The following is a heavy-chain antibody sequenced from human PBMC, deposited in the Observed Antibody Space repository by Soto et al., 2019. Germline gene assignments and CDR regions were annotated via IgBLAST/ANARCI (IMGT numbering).Heavy chain of an antibody. J-gene: IGHJ4*02. CDR1: GFTFDDYG. V-gene: IGHV3-20*01. CDR2: INWNGGST. Sequence: EVQLVESGGGVVRPGGSLRISCAASGFTFDDYGMSWVRQAPGKGLEWVCGINWNGGSTSYADSVKGRYTISRDNARNSRYLQINSLRAEDTAVYHCGARAMRGGIDYWGQGTLVTVSS. CDR3: GARAMRGGIDY. D-gene: IGHD3-3*01.